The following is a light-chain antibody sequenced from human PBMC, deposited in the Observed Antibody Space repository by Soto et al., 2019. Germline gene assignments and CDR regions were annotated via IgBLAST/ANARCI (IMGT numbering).Light chain of an antibody. V-gene: IGKV3-20*01. Sequence: EIVLTQSPGTVSLSPGERATLSCRASQSVSSRQVAWYHHRAGQAPRLLIYDGSTRATGIPDRFSGSGSGTDFTLTISRLEPDDFGVYFCQQYGTSPSWTFGQGTKVEIK. CDR3: QQYGTSPSWT. J-gene: IGKJ1*01. CDR2: DGS. CDR1: QSVSSRQ.